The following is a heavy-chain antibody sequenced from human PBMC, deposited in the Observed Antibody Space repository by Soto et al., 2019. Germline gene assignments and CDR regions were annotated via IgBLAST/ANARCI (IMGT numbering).Heavy chain of an antibody. J-gene: IGHJ4*02. CDR2: ISAYNGDT. CDR1: GYTFPSYG. CDR3: ARGGRQGDLWFGESDY. Sequence: IPLVQSGPAVKRRGASVNVSYKASGYTFPSYGINWVRQAPGQGLEWMGWISAYNGDTNYAKKFEGRLTMTTETSTTTAYMDLSSLTSDDTAIYYCARGGRQGDLWFGESDYWGQGSLVTVSS. V-gene: IGHV1-18*04. D-gene: IGHD3-10*01.